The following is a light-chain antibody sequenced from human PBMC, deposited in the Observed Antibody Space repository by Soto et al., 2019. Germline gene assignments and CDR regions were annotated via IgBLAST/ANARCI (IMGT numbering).Light chain of an antibody. CDR1: SSDIGDYNY. CDR2: EVT. V-gene: IGLV2-8*01. CDR3: SSYAGNNNYV. J-gene: IGLJ1*01. Sequence: QSVLTQPPSASGAPGQSVTFSCTGTSSDIGDYNYVSWYQQHPAKAHKLVINEVTKRPSGVDDLFSGSKSGNTASLTVSGLQAEDEAVYYYSSYAGNNNYVFGTGTKSPS.